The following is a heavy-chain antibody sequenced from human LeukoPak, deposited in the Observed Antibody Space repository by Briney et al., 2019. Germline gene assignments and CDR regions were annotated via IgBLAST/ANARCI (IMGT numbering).Heavy chain of an antibody. CDR1: GGSFSGYY. CDR2: INHSGST. V-gene: IGHV4-34*01. J-gene: IGHJ1*01. D-gene: IGHD6-19*01. CDR3: AREAVAPGYFQH. Sequence: PSETLSLTCAVYGGSFSGYYWSWIRQPPGKGLEWIGEINHSGSTNYNPSLKSRVTISVDTSKNQFSLKLSSVTAADTAVYYCAREAVAPGYFQHWGQGTLVTVSS.